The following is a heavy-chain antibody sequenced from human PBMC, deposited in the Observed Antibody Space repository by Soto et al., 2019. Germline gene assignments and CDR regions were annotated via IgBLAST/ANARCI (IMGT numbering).Heavy chain of an antibody. Sequence: PSETLSLTCTVSGGSISSGGYYWSWIRQHPGKGLEWIGYIYYSGSTYYNPSLKSRVTISVDTSKNQFSLKLSSVTAADTAVYYCARDKGGSSGFVFDYWGQGTLVTVSS. V-gene: IGHV4-31*03. D-gene: IGHD3-22*01. CDR2: IYYSGST. J-gene: IGHJ4*02. CDR3: ARDKGGSSGFVFDY. CDR1: GGSISSGGYY.